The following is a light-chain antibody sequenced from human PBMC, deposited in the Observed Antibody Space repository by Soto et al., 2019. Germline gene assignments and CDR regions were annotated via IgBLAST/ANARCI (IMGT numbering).Light chain of an antibody. CDR2: GAS. CDR3: QEYNNWPAHT. V-gene: IGKV3-15*01. J-gene: IGKJ4*01. CDR1: QSVSSN. Sequence: EIVMTQSPATLSVSPGERATLSCRANQSVSSNLAWYQQKPGQAPRLLISGASTRATGIPDRFSGSGSGTEFTLTISSLQSEDFAVYYCQEYNNWPAHTFGGGTKVDIK.